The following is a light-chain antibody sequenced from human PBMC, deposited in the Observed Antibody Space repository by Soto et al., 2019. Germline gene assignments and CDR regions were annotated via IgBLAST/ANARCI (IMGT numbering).Light chain of an antibody. J-gene: IGLJ3*02. Sequence: QSVLTQPPSVSGAPGQRVTISCTRSSSNIGAGYDVHWYQQLPGTAPKLLIYGNSNRPSGVPDRFSGSKSGTSASLAITGLQAEDEADYYCQSYASSLSGEVFSAGTKLTVL. V-gene: IGLV1-40*01. CDR2: GNS. CDR3: QSYASSLSGEV. CDR1: SSNIGAGYD.